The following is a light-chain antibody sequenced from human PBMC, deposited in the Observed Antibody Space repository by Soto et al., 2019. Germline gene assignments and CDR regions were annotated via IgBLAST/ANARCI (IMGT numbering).Light chain of an antibody. J-gene: IGKJ1*01. CDR2: GAS. CDR3: MQGTHWPT. Sequence: EIVLTQSPGTLSLSPGERATLSCRASQSLTNNYFAWYQQKPGRALRLLIDGASTRATGIPDRFSGSGSGTEFTLRISTVEAEDVGVYYCMQGTHWPTFGQGTKVDI. V-gene: IGKV3D-20*02. CDR1: QSLTNNY.